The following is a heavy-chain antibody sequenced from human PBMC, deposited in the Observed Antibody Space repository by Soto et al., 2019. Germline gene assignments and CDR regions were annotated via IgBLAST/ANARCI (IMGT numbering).Heavy chain of an antibody. CDR3: ATKGDSSSSDGYFDY. D-gene: IGHD6-13*01. Sequence: QVQLVQSGAEVKKPGASVKVSCKASGYTFTGYYMHWVRQAPGQGLEWMGWINPNSGGTNYAQKFQGRVTMTRDTSISTAYMEPSRLRSDNTAVYYCATKGDSSSSDGYFDYWGQGTLVTVSS. V-gene: IGHV1-2*02. CDR2: INPNSGGT. J-gene: IGHJ4*02. CDR1: GYTFTGYY.